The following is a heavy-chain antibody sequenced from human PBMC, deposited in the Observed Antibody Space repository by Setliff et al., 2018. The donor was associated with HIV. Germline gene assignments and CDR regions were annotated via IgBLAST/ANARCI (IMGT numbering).Heavy chain of an antibody. Sequence: ASVKVSCKASGYTFSTYSIHWVRQAPGQGLEWMGWINPGSGNTQYSQKLQGRITITRDSSASTVYLELSSLRFEDTAVYYCARVYCSGGACYSLNSWGQGALVTVSS. D-gene: IGHD2-15*01. CDR2: INPGSGNT. V-gene: IGHV1-3*01. CDR1: GYTFSTYS. J-gene: IGHJ4*02. CDR3: ARVYCSGGACYSLNS.